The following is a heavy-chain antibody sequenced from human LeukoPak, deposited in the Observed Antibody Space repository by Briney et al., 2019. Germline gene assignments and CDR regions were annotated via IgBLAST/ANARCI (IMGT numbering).Heavy chain of an antibody. D-gene: IGHD3-22*01. CDR2: IYYSGST. CDR1: GGSISSGGYY. Sequence: SETLSLTCAVSGGSISSGGYYWSWIRQHPGKGLEWIGYIYYSGSTYYNPSLKSRVTISVDTSKNQFSLKLSSVTAADTAVYYCARDMAYYYDSSGYSRPFDYWGQGTLVTVSS. V-gene: IGHV4-31*11. J-gene: IGHJ4*02. CDR3: ARDMAYYYDSSGYSRPFDY.